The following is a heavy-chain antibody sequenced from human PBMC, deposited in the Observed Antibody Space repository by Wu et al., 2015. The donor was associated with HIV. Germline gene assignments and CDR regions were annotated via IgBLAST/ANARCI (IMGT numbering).Heavy chain of an antibody. Sequence: QVQLVQSGAEVKKPGASVKVSCKASGYTFTSFYMHWVRQAPGQGLQWMRIINPSAGSTNYAQKFQGRVTMTRDTSTSTVYMELSSLRSEDTAVYYCAKASGYSYRAPFDYWGQGTLVTVSS. CDR3: AKASGYSYRAPFDY. D-gene: IGHD5-18*01. V-gene: IGHV1-46*03. CDR2: INPSAGST. CDR1: GYTFTSFY. J-gene: IGHJ4*02.